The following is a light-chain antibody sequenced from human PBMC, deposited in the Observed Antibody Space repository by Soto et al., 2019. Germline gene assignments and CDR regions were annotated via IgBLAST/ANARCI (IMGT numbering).Light chain of an antibody. V-gene: IGKV1-5*01. CDR2: DAS. CDR3: QQYHIYSGT. Sequence: DIQMTQSPSTLSASVGDRVTITCRASESIRTWLAWYQHKPGKAPKFLIYDASTLESGVPSRFSGSGSGTEFTLTISSLQPDDFATYYCQQYHIYSGTFGQGTKVDIK. CDR1: ESIRTW. J-gene: IGKJ1*01.